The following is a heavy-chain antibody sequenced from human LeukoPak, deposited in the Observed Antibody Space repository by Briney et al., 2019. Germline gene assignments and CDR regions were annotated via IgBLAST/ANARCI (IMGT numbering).Heavy chain of an antibody. J-gene: IGHJ4*02. Sequence: GGSLRLSCAASGFTFDDYGMSWVRQAPGKGLEWVSGINWNGGSTGYADSVKGRFTISRDNAKNSLYLQMNSLRAEDTALYYCARVEYSSSSSYFDYWGQGTLVTVSS. V-gene: IGHV3-20*04. D-gene: IGHD6-6*01. CDR1: GFTFDDYG. CDR3: ARVEYSSSSSYFDY. CDR2: INWNGGST.